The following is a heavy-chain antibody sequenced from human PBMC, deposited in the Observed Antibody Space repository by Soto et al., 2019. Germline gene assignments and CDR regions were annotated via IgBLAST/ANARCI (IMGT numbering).Heavy chain of an antibody. CDR1: GGSISSSSYY. CDR3: ASFGVASMNWFDP. Sequence: PSETLSLTCTVSGGSISSSSYYWGWIRQPPGKGLEWIGNIYYSGSTYYNPSLKSRVTISLDTSKNQFSLKLSSVTAADTAVYYCASFGVASMNWFDPWGQGTLVTVSS. V-gene: IGHV4-39*01. D-gene: IGHD3-3*01. CDR2: IYYSGST. J-gene: IGHJ5*02.